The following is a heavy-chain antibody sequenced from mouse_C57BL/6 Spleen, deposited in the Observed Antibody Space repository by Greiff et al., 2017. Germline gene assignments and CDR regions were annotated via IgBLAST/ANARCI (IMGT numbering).Heavy chain of an antibody. Sequence: EVKLVESGGGLVKPGGYLKLSCAASGFTFSSYAMSWVRQTPETRLEWVATISDGGSYTYYPDNVKGRFTISRDNAKNNLYLQMSHLKSEDTARYYCASLDPIYYDYDGGFDYWGQGTTLTVSS. J-gene: IGHJ2*01. CDR2: ISDGGSYT. D-gene: IGHD2-4*01. CDR1: GFTFSSYA. V-gene: IGHV5-4*03. CDR3: ASLDPIYYDYDGGFDY.